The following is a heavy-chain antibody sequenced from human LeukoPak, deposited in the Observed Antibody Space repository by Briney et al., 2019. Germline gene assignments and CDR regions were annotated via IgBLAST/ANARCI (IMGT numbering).Heavy chain of an antibody. Sequence: PGGSLRLSCAASGFTFSTYDMHWVRQAPGKGLEWVAVISYDGRSKYYADSVKGRFTISRDNSKNALFLQMNSLRAGDTALYYCANKGASGWRFDYWGQGTLVTVSS. CDR2: ISYDGRSK. J-gene: IGHJ4*02. V-gene: IGHV3-30*18. CDR1: GFTFSTYD. D-gene: IGHD6-19*01. CDR3: ANKGASGWRFDY.